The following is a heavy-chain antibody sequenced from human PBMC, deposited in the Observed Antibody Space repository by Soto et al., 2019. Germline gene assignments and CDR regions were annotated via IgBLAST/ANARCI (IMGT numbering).Heavy chain of an antibody. CDR2: ISAGGIT. Sequence: SLRLSCAASGFTFSSCAMSWVRQAPGKGLEWVSAISAGGITYYADSVKGRFTISRDISKNTLYLQMNSLRAEDTAVYYCAKRELPRTFDYWGQGTLVTVSS. J-gene: IGHJ4*02. CDR1: GFTFSSCA. D-gene: IGHD1-26*01. CDR3: AKRELPRTFDY. V-gene: IGHV3-23*01.